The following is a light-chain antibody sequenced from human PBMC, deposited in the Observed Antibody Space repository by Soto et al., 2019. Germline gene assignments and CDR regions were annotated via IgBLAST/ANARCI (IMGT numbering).Light chain of an antibody. CDR2: GAS. J-gene: IGKJ2*01. Sequence: EIVMTQSPATLSVSPGERATLSCRASQRVSNDFAWYQQKPGQAPRLLIYGASTRATGIPARFSGSGSGTEFTLTISSLQSEAFAVYYCQQYNNWPPYMYTFGQGTKLEIK. CDR3: QQYNNWPPYMYT. V-gene: IGKV3-15*01. CDR1: QRVSND.